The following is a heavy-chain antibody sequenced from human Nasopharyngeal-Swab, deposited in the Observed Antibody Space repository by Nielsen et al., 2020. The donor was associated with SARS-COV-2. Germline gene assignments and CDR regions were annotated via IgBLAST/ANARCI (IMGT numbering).Heavy chain of an antibody. CDR2: INPNSGGT. V-gene: IGHV1-2*02. Sequence: ASVKVSCKASGYTFTAYYMHWVRQAPGQGLEWMGWINPNSGGTNYAQKFQGRVTMTRDTSLSTAYMELSRLRSDDTAVYYCATTLQWLVTNWFDPWGQGTLVTVSS. CDR3: ATTLQWLVTNWFDP. CDR1: GYTFTAYY. D-gene: IGHD6-19*01. J-gene: IGHJ5*02.